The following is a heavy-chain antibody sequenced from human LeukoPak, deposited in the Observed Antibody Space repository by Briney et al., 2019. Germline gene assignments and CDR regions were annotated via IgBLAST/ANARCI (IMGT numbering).Heavy chain of an antibody. CDR1: GGTFSSYA. V-gene: IGHV1-69*05. J-gene: IGHJ4*02. D-gene: IGHD1-26*01. Sequence: ASVKVPCKASGGTFSSYAISWVRQAPGQGLEWMGRIIPIFGTANYAQKFQGRVTITTDESTSTAYMELSSLRSEDTAVYYCARAEWELPSLFDYWGQGTLVTVSS. CDR2: IIPIFGTA. CDR3: ARAEWELPSLFDY.